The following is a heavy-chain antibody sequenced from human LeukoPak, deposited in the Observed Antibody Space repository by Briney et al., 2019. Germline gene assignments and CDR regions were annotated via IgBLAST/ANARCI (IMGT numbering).Heavy chain of an antibody. Sequence: PGGSLRLSCAASGFTFDDYAMHWVRQAPGKGLEWVPGISWNSGSIGYADSVKGRFTISRDNAKNSLYLQMNSLRAEDTALYYCAKDTYYYGSGSYPPNYYYYGMDVWGQGTTVTVSS. D-gene: IGHD3-10*01. CDR3: AKDTYYYGSGSYPPNYYYYGMDV. CDR2: ISWNSGSI. CDR1: GFTFDDYA. V-gene: IGHV3-9*01. J-gene: IGHJ6*02.